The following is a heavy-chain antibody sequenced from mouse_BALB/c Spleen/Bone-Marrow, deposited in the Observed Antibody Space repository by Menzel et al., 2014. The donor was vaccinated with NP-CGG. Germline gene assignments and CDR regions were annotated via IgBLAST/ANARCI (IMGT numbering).Heavy chain of an antibody. Sequence: EVKLMESGGGLVQPGGSLKLSYAAPGFTFSSYGMPWVRQTPDKRLELDATIYSNGGSTYYPDSVKGRFTISRDNAKYTRYLQMSSLKSEDTAMYYCARERAYYHAMDYWGQGTSVTVSS. J-gene: IGHJ4*01. CDR2: IYSNGGST. D-gene: IGHD3-1*01. V-gene: IGHV5-6-3*01. CDR3: ARERAYYHAMDY. CDR1: GFTFSSYG.